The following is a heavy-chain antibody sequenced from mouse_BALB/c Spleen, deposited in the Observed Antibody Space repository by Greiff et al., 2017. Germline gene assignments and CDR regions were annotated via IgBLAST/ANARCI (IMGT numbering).Heavy chain of an antibody. D-gene: IGHD2-2*01. CDR3: ASGYDDPAWFAY. V-gene: IGHV14-3*02. CDR2: IDPANGNT. CDR1: GFNIKDTY. J-gene: IGHJ3*01. Sequence: EVQLQQSGAELVKPGASVKLSCTASGFNIKDTYMHWVKQRPEQGLEWIGRIDPANGNTKYDPKFQGKATITADTSSNTAYLQLSSLTSEDTAVYYCASGYDDPAWFAYWGQETLVTVSA.